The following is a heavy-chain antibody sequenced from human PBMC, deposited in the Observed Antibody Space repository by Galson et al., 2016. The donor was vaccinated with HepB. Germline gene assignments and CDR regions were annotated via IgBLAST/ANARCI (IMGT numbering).Heavy chain of an antibody. CDR1: GFTFNKYG. D-gene: IGHD1-26*01. V-gene: IGHV3-30*18. CDR2: DSMDGRRK. Sequence: SLRLSCAASGFTFNKYGVHWVRQSPGKGLEWVAADSMDGRRKFYADSVKGRFTISRDNSKNTLSLQMNSLTADDTAIYYCVQGSTAPAVWGKGTTVTVSS. CDR3: VQGSTAPAV. J-gene: IGHJ6*04.